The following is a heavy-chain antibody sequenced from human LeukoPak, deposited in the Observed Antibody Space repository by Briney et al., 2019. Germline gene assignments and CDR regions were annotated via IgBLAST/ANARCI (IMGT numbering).Heavy chain of an antibody. J-gene: IGHJ4*02. V-gene: IGHV1-2*02. CDR2: INPNSGGT. Sequence: SVKVSCKASGYTFTGYYMHWVRQAPGQGLEWMGWINPNSGGTNYAQKFQGRVTMTRDTSITTAYMDLSSLRSDDTAVYYCARGTDYGDYREYYFDYWGQGTLVTVSS. CDR3: ARGTDYGDYREYYFDY. CDR1: GYTFTGYY. D-gene: IGHD4-17*01.